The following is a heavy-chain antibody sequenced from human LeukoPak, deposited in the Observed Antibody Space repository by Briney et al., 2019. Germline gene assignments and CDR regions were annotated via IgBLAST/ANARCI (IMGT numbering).Heavy chain of an antibody. CDR2: INTNTGNP. CDR3: AAGTTGGLYYYYYYMDV. CDR1: GYTFTSYA. Sequence: ASVKVSCKASGYTFTSYAMNWVRQAPGQGLEWMGWINTNTGNPTYAQGFTGRFVFSLDTSVSTAYLQISSLKAEDTAVYYCAAGTTGGLYYYYYYMDVWGKGTTVTVSS. D-gene: IGHD1-1*01. J-gene: IGHJ6*03. V-gene: IGHV7-4-1*02.